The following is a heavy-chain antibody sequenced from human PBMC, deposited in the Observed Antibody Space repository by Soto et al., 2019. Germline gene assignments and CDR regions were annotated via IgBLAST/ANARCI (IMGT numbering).Heavy chain of an antibody. CDR1: GGCIWIYY. J-gene: IGHJ6*02. D-gene: IGHD1-26*01. CDR3: ARDGREASGMDV. Sequence: SLGCTVCGGCIWIYYWGWVRQAPGKGLEWIGHIYYRGSTSYNPSLRSRSTISVDTSNNQFSLKLNSVTTADTAVYYCARDGREASGMDVWGQGTKVTVSS. V-gene: IGHV4-59*01. CDR2: IYYRGST.